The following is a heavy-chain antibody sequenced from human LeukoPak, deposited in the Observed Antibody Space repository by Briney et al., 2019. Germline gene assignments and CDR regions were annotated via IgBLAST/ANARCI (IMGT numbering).Heavy chain of an antibody. V-gene: IGHV1-46*02. CDR2: INPSGGST. J-gene: IGHJ6*02. Sequence: GASVKVSCKASGYTFNNHYMYWVRQVPGQGLEWMGIINPSGGSTSYAQKFQGRVTMTRDTSTSTVYMELSSLRSEDTAVYYCARAMTGGTAQRRSYGMDVWGQGTTVTVSS. D-gene: IGHD2-15*01. CDR1: GYTFNNHY. CDR3: ARAMTGGTAQRRSYGMDV.